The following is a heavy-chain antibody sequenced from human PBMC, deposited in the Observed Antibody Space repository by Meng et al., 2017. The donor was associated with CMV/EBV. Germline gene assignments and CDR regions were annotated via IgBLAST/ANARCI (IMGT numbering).Heavy chain of an antibody. Sequence: GESLKISCAASGFTFSSYAMSWVRQAPGQGLEWVSAISGSGGSTYYADSVKGRFTISSDKSKNTLYLQMNSLRAEDTAVYYCAKDGLRGRYSGSYYYFDYWGQGTLVTVSS. CDR2: ISGSGGST. CDR1: GFTFSSYA. CDR3: AKDGLRGRYSGSYYYFDY. J-gene: IGHJ4*02. D-gene: IGHD1-26*01. V-gene: IGHV3-23*01.